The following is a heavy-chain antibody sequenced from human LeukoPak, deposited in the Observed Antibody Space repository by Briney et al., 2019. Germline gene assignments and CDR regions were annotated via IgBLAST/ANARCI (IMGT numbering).Heavy chain of an antibody. CDR3: AKVPDNTGRPWGFDP. V-gene: IGHV3-23*01. D-gene: IGHD2-8*02. J-gene: IGHJ5*02. CDR1: GFTFSTYI. CDR2: ISGSGGST. Sequence: PGGSLRLSCAASGFTFSTYIMSWVRQAPGKGLEWVSTISGSGGSTYYADSVKGRFSISRDNSKNTLYMQMSSLRAEDTALYYCAKVPDNTGRPWGFDPWGQGTLVTVSS.